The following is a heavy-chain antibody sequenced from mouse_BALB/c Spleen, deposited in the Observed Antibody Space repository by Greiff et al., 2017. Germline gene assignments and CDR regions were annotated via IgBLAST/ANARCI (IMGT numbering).Heavy chain of an antibody. Sequence: QVQLQQSGAELAKPGASVTMSCKASGYTFTSYWMHWVKQRPGQGLEWIGYINPSTGYTEYNQKFKDKATLTADKSSSTAYMQLSSLTSEDSAVYYCAREVSYWYFDVWGQGPRSPSPQ. J-gene: IGHJ1*01. CDR1: GYTFTSYW. CDR2: INPSTGYT. D-gene: IGHD6-2*01. CDR3: AREVSYWYFDV. V-gene: IGHV1-7*01.